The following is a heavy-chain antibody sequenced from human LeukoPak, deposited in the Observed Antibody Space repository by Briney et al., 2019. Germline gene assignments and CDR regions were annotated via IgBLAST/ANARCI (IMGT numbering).Heavy chain of an antibody. J-gene: IGHJ4*02. D-gene: IGHD3-22*01. CDR3: VRLRRNSDRSGYYYYYDY. CDR1: GYTFSDFS. V-gene: IGHV3-21*01. Sequence: PGGSLRLSCAASGYTFSDFSVNWVRQAPGKGLEWVSSISVRSNYRYYADSVRGRFTISRGDARYSLFLQMNSLRAEDTAVYFCVRLRRNSDRSGYYYYYDYWGQGTLVTVSS. CDR2: ISVRSNYR.